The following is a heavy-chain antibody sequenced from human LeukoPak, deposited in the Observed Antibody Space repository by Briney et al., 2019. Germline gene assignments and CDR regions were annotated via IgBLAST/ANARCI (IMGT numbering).Heavy chain of an antibody. CDR2: IYYTGST. V-gene: IGHV4-59*01. CDR1: GGSISSYY. CDR3: ARDGKYAEYFQD. Sequence: SETLSLTCTVSGGSISSYYWSWIRQPPGRGLEWIGYIYYTGSTNYNPSLKSRVTISVDTSKNQFSLKLSSVTAADTAVYYCARDGKYAEYFQDWGQGTLVTVSS. D-gene: IGHD1-1*01. J-gene: IGHJ1*01.